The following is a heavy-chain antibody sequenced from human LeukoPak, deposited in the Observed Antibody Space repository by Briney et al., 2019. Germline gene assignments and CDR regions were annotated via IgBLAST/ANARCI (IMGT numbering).Heavy chain of an antibody. V-gene: IGHV4-38-2*01. J-gene: IGHJ4*02. CDR1: GYSISSGFY. CDR2: IYHSGST. CDR3: ASMATIRSGFDY. D-gene: IGHD5-24*01. Sequence: PSETLSLTCAVSGYSISSGFYWGWIRQPPGKGLEWIGSIYHSGSTYYNPSLKSRVTISVDMSKNQFSLKLSSVTAADTAVYYCASMATIRSGFDYWGQGTLVTVSS.